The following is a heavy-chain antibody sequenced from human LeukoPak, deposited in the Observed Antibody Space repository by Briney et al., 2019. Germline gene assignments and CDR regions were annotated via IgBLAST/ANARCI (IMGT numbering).Heavy chain of an antibody. V-gene: IGHV1-2*02. Sequence: ASVKVSCKASGYTFTSYGISWVRQAPGQGLEWMGWINPNSGGTNYAQKFQGRVTMTRDTSISTAYMELSRLRSDDTAVYYCATLGAVAGSAFDIWGQGTMVTVSS. CDR3: ATLGAVAGSAFDI. D-gene: IGHD6-19*01. J-gene: IGHJ3*02. CDR2: INPNSGGT. CDR1: GYTFTSYG.